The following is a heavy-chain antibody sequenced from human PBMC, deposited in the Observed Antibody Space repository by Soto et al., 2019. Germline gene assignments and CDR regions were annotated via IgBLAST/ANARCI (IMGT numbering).Heavy chain of an antibody. D-gene: IGHD2-15*01. CDR1: GYPFSAFD. J-gene: IGHJ4*02. CDR2: MNPDSGDT. Sequence: QVPLVQSGAEVKKPGASVKVSCEASGYPFSAFDINWVRQAAGQGLEWMGWMNPDSGDTAFAQRFQDRITMTRSTSIRTAYMELSRLTSDDTAVYYCVRQPGGVATPGDDYWGQGTLVTVSS. CDR3: VRQPGGVATPGDDY. V-gene: IGHV1-8*01.